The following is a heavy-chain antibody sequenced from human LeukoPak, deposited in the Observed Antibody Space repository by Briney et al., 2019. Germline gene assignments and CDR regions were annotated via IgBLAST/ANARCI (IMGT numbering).Heavy chain of an antibody. CDR3: AKGWYSSGSDYFDY. Sequence: SLSLSCAASGFTFDDYAMHWVRQAPGKGLEWVSGISWNSGSIGYADSVKGRFTISRDNAKNSLYLQMNSLRAEDMALYYCAKGWYSSGSDYFDYWGQGTLVTVSP. J-gene: IGHJ4*02. D-gene: IGHD6-19*01. CDR1: GFTFDDYA. CDR2: ISWNSGSI. V-gene: IGHV3-9*03.